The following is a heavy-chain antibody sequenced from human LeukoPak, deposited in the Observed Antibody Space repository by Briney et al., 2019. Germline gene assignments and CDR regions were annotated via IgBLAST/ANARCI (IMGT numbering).Heavy chain of an antibody. J-gene: IGHJ4*02. CDR3: ARRLGRSGGSYFDY. D-gene: IGHD3-10*01. V-gene: IGHV4-39*01. CDR2: IYYSGST. Sequence: SETLSLTCTVSGGSISSSSYYWGWIRQPPGKGLEWIGSIYYSGSTYYNPSLKSRVTISVDTSKNQFSLKLSSVTAADTAVYYCARRLGRSGGSYFDYWGQGTLVTVSS. CDR1: GGSISSSSYY.